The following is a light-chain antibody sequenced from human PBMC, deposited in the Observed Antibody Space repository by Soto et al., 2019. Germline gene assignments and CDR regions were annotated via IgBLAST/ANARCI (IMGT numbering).Light chain of an antibody. V-gene: IGLV3-9*01. Sequence: SYELTQPLSVSVALGQTARITCGGNNIGSKIVHWYQQKPGQAPVVVIYRDNNRPSGIPERFSGSNSGNTATLTISRAQAADEADYYCQVWDTSTEVFGPGTKLTVL. CDR1: NIGSKI. CDR3: QVWDTSTEV. J-gene: IGLJ1*01. CDR2: RDN.